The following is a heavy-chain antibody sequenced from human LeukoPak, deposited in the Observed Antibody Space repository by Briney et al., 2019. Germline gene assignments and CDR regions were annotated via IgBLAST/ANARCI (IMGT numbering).Heavy chain of an antibody. D-gene: IGHD5-24*01. CDR2: ISTSSNTI. CDR1: GFTFSSYS. CDR3: AKGKWLQIPYYFDY. V-gene: IGHV3-48*01. Sequence: GGSLRLSCAASGFTFSSYSMNWVRQAPGKGLEWVSYISTSSNTIYYADSVKGRFTISRDNAKNSLYLQMNSLRAEDTAVYYCAKGKWLQIPYYFDYWGQGTLVTVSS. J-gene: IGHJ4*02.